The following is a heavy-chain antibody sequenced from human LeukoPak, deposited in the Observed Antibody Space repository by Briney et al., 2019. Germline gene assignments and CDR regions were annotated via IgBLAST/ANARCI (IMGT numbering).Heavy chain of an antibody. CDR2: INHSGST. D-gene: IGHD2-21*01. J-gene: IGHJ6*03. Sequence: EPSETLSLTCAVYGESFSDYFWNWIRQPPGKGLEWIGEINHSGSTNYNPSLKSRVTVSVDTSKNQFSLNLSSVTAADTAVYYCARVWRGGGYYYYYYYMDVWGKGTTVTVSS. V-gene: IGHV4-34*01. CDR1: GESFSDYF. CDR3: ARVWRGGGYYYYYYYMDV.